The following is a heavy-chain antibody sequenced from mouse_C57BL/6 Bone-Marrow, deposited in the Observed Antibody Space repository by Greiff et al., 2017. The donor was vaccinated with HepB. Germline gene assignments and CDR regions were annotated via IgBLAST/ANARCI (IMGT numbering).Heavy chain of an antibody. CDR2: INSDGGST. J-gene: IGHJ2*01. V-gene: IGHV5-2*01. CDR3: ARGMVTRGVDY. Sequence: DVKLVESGGGLVQPGESLKLSCESNEYEFPSHDMSWVRKTPEKRLELVAAINSDGGSTYYPDTMERRFIISRDNTKKTLYLQMSSLRSEDTALHYCARGMVTRGVDYWGQGTTLTVSS. CDR1: EYEFPSHD. D-gene: IGHD2-2*01.